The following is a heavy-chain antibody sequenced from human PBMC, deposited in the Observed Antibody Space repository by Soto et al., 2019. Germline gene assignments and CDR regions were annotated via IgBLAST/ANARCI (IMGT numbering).Heavy chain of an antibody. CDR2: VDGSGSNT. CDR1: GFTFSSYA. V-gene: IGHV3-23*01. Sequence: EVQLLESGGDLVQPGGSLRLSCAASGFTFSSYAMSWVRQAPGKGLEWVSTVDGSGSNTYYADSVKGRFTISRDNSKNTLFLKRNGLPAEDTAVYSCARKGDPTYGNWYSDPWGRGTLIPVSS. J-gene: IGHJ2*01. CDR3: ARKGDPTYGNWYSDP. D-gene: IGHD3-10*01.